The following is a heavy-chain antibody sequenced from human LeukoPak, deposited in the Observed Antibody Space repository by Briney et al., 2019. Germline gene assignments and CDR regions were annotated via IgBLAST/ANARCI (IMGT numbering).Heavy chain of an antibody. CDR3: ARDRRFSYYYYMDV. CDR1: GGSISSGSYY. D-gene: IGHD3-10*01. Sequence: PSETLSLTCTVSGGSISSGSYYWSWIRQPAGKGLEWIGRIYTSGSTNYNPSLKSRVTIPVDTSKNQFSLKLSSVTAADTAVYYCARDRRFSYYYYMDVWGKGTTVTVSS. CDR2: IYTSGST. J-gene: IGHJ6*03. V-gene: IGHV4-61*02.